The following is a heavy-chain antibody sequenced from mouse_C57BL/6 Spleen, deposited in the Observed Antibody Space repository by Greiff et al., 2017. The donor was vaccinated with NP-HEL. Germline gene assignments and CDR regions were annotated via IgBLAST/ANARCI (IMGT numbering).Heavy chain of an antibody. CDR2: ISNLAYSI. CDR1: GFTFSDYG. V-gene: IGHV5-15*01. D-gene: IGHD1-1*01. CDR3: ARRGSSHWYFDV. J-gene: IGHJ1*03. Sequence: EVQVVESGGGLVQPGGSLKLSCAASGFTFSDYGMAWVRQAPRTGPEWVAFISNLAYSIYYADTVTGRFTIARENAKNTLYLEMSSRRSEDTAMYYCARRGSSHWYFDVWGTGTTVTVSS.